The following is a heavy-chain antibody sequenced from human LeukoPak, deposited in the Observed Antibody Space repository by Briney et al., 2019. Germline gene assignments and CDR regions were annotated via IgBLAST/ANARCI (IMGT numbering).Heavy chain of an antibody. Sequence: ASVKVSCKASGYTFTSYGISWVRQAPGQGLEWMGWISAYNGNTNYSQKLQGRVTMTTDTSTSTAYMELRSLRSDDTAVYYCARDRLVGGIAVAGIDYWGQGTLVTVSS. CDR3: ARDRLVGGIAVAGIDY. V-gene: IGHV1-18*01. CDR1: GYTFTSYG. D-gene: IGHD6-19*01. CDR2: ISAYNGNT. J-gene: IGHJ4*02.